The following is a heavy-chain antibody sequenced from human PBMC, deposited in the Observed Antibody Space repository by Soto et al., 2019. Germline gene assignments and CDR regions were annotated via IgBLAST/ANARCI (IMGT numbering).Heavy chain of an antibody. Sequence: SETLSLTCTVSGGSISSYYWSWIRQPPGKGLEWIGYIYYSGSTNYNPSLKSRVTISVDTSKNQFSLKLSSVTAADTALYYCATGGGAAAGRPYYYGMDVWGQGTTVTVSS. V-gene: IGHV4-59*01. D-gene: IGHD6-13*01. CDR2: IYYSGST. CDR3: ATGGGAAAGRPYYYGMDV. J-gene: IGHJ6*02. CDR1: GGSISSYY.